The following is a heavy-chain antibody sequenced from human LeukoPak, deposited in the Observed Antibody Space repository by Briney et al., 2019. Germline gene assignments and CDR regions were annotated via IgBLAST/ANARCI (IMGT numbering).Heavy chain of an antibody. CDR3: ATGKVDY. CDR1: GFTFSSYG. Sequence: RGSLRLSCAASGFTFSSYGMHWVRQAPGKGLEWVAVISYDGSNKYYADSVKGRFTISRDNSKNTLYLQMNSLRAEDTAVYYCATGKVDYRGQGTLVTVSS. V-gene: IGHV3-30*03. CDR2: ISYDGSNK. J-gene: IGHJ4*02. D-gene: IGHD4-23*01.